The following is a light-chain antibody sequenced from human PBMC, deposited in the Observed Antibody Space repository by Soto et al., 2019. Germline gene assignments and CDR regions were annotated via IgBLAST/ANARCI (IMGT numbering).Light chain of an antibody. CDR1: KFDIGRYDY. CDR2: EVN. J-gene: IGLJ2*01. Sequence: QSALTQPASVSGSPGQTITISCAGTKFDIGRYDYVSWYRQQPGEAPKLIIFEVNNRRSGVSNRFSGSKSGNTASLTIFGLQVEGGALYFCSSYTSASALGIFGGGT. CDR3: SSYTSASALGI. V-gene: IGLV2-14*01.